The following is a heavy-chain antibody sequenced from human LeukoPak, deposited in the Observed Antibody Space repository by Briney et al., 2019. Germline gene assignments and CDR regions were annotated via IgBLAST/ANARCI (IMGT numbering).Heavy chain of an antibody. V-gene: IGHV4-59*01. CDR2: IFYSGRT. D-gene: IGHD3-3*01. J-gene: IGHJ4*02. CDR1: GGSISSYY. Sequence: SETLSLTCTVSGGSISSYYWNWIRQPPGKGLEYIGYIFYSGRTNYNPSLKSRVTISVDTSKNWFSLRLTSVTAADTAVYYCARGDPLRFLEWLGDYWGQGTLVTVSS. CDR3: ARGDPLRFLEWLGDY.